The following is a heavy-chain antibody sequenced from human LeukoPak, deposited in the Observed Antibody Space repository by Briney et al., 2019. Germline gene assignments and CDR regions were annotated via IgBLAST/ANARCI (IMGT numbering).Heavy chain of an antibody. Sequence: GGSLRLSCAASGFTFSNYAMTWVRQAPGMGLDWVAGISGSGATTNYADSVKGRFTISRDNSQNTLYLEMNGLRAEDTAVYYCAKDAAGVRGPNWFDPWGQGTLVTVSS. D-gene: IGHD3-10*01. V-gene: IGHV3-23*01. CDR3: AKDAAGVRGPNWFDP. CDR1: GFTFSNYA. J-gene: IGHJ5*02. CDR2: ISGSGATT.